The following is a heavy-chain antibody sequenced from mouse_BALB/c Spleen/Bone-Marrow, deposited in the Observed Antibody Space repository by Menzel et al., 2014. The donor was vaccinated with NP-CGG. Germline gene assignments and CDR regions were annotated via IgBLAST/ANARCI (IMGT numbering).Heavy chain of an antibody. J-gene: IGHJ3*01. CDR1: GFTFSSFG. V-gene: IGHV5-17*02. CDR3: ASRAY. Sequence: EVQLVESGGGLVQPGGSRKLSCAASGFTFSSFGMHWVRQAPEKGLEWVAYISSGSSTIYYADTVKGRFTISRDNPKNTLFLQMTSLRSEDTAMYYCASRAYWGQGPLVTVSA. CDR2: ISSGSSTI.